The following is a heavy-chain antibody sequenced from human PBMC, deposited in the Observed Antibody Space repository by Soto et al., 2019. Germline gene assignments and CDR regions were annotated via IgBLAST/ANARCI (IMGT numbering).Heavy chain of an antibody. Sequence: QVQLVQSGAEVKKPGASVKVSCKVSGYTLTELSMHWVRQAPGKGLEWMGGFDPEDGETIYAQKFQGRVTMTEDTSTDAAYMELSSLRSEDTAVYDCATAESGSYSPPFDYWGQGTLVTGSS. CDR2: FDPEDGET. CDR1: GYTLTELS. CDR3: ATAESGSYSPPFDY. V-gene: IGHV1-24*01. D-gene: IGHD1-26*01. J-gene: IGHJ4*02.